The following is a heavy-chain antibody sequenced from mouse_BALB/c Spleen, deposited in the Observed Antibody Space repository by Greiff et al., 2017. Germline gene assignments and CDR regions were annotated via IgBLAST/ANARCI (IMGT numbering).Heavy chain of an antibody. CDR3: ARGATVYYYAMDY. J-gene: IGHJ4*01. Sequence: QVQLQQSGPGLVAPSQSLSITCTVSGFSLTSYGVHWVRQPPGKGLEWLGVIWAGGSTNYNSALMSRLSISKDNSKSQVFLKMNSLQTDDTAMYYCARGATVYYYAMDYWGQGTSVTVSS. CDR1: GFSLTSYG. CDR2: IWAGGST. D-gene: IGHD1-1*01. V-gene: IGHV2-9*02.